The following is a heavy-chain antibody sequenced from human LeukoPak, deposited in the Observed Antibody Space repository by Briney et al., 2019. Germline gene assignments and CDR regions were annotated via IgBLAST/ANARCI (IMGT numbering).Heavy chain of an antibody. CDR2: IKEDAREK. CDR3: ATSRGYCSSISCYGTMRGYYYMDV. D-gene: IGHD2-2*01. J-gene: IGHJ6*03. V-gene: IGHV3-7*01. CDR1: GFTFSSYW. Sequence: GGSLRLSCAVSGFTFSSYWMSWVRQAPGKGLEWVANIKEDAREKYYVDSVKGRFTISRDNVKNSLFLQMNSLRVEDTAVYYCATSRGYCSSISCYGTMRGYYYMDVWGKGATVTVSS.